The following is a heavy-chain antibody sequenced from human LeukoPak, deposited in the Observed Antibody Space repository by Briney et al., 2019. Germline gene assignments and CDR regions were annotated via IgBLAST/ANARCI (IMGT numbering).Heavy chain of an antibody. Sequence: PGGSLRLSCAASGFTVSSNYMSWVRQAPGKGLEWVSVIYSGGSTYYADSVKGRFTISRDNSKNTLYLQMNSLRAEDTAVYYCARAGRFLEWLYPHYYYYGMDVWGQGTTVTVSS. J-gene: IGHJ6*02. CDR2: IYSGGST. D-gene: IGHD3-3*01. V-gene: IGHV3-53*01. CDR3: ARAGRFLEWLYPHYYYYGMDV. CDR1: GFTVSSNY.